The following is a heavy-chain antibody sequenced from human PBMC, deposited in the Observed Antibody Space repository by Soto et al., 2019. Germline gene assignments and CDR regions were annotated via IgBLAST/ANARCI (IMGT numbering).Heavy chain of an antibody. D-gene: IGHD3-22*01. V-gene: IGHV3-7*01. J-gene: IGHJ2*01. CDR2: IKQDGSEK. Sequence: GGSLRLSCAASGFTFSSYWMSWVRQAPGKGLEWVANIKQDGSEKYCVDSVKGRFTISRDNAKNSLYLQMNSLRAEDTAVYYCARDPHYYDSSGYYYWYFDLWGRGTLVTVSS. CDR1: GFTFSSYW. CDR3: ARDPHYYDSSGYYYWYFDL.